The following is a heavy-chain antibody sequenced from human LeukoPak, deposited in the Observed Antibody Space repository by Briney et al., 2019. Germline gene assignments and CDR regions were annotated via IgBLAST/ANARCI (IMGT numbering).Heavy chain of an antibody. Sequence: SETLSLTCTVSGGSISSSSYYWRWIRQPPGKGLEWIGSIYYSGSTYYNPSLKSRVTISVDTSKNQFSLKLSSVTAADTAVYYCARVGSKYSYGPGALDYWGQGTLVTVSS. J-gene: IGHJ4*02. D-gene: IGHD5-18*01. CDR1: GGSISSSSYY. CDR2: IYYSGST. CDR3: ARVGSKYSYGPGALDY. V-gene: IGHV4-39*07.